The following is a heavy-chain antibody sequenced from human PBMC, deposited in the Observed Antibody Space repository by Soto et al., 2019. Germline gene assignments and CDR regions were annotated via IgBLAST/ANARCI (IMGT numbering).Heavy chain of an antibody. CDR2: IYSTGNT. J-gene: IGHJ4*02. CDR3: ARNVPVTTLGY. V-gene: IGHV3-66*01. Sequence: EVKLVESGGGLVQPGGSRRLSCAASGVTVSNNYMTWVRQAPGKGLELVSSIYSTGNTFYADSVKGRFTISRDNSKNTLYLQMNSLRVEDTAVYYCARNVPVTTLGYWGQGTLVTVSS. D-gene: IGHD4-17*01. CDR1: GVTVSNNY.